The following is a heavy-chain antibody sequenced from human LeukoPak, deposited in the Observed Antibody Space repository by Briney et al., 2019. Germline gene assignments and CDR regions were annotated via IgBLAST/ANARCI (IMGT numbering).Heavy chain of an antibody. CDR1: GYTFTSYY. CDR3: ARLSSHYGDYKVDP. Sequence: ASVRVSCKASGYTFTSYYMHWVRQATRQGLEWMGWMNPHSGKTGYAQNFQGRVTMTRDTSISTAYMELSSLRSEDTAVYYCARLSSHYGDYKVDPWGQGTLVTVSS. V-gene: IGHV1-8*02. CDR2: MNPHSGKT. D-gene: IGHD4-17*01. J-gene: IGHJ5*02.